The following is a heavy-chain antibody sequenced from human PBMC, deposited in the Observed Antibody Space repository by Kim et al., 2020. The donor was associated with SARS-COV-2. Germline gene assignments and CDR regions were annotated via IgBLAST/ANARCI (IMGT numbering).Heavy chain of an antibody. CDR1: GFTFSSYA. Sequence: GGSLRLSCAASGFTFSSYAMHWFRQAPGKGLEWVAVISYDGSNKYYADSVKGRFTISRDNSKNTLYLQMNSLRAEDTAVYYCARDPGYYDSSGYRGNFDYWGQGTLVTVSS. CDR3: ARDPGYYDSSGYRGNFDY. CDR2: ISYDGSNK. V-gene: IGHV3-30-3*01. D-gene: IGHD3-22*01. J-gene: IGHJ4*02.